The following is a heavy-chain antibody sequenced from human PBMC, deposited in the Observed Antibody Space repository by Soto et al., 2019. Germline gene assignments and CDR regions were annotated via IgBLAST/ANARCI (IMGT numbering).Heavy chain of an antibody. J-gene: IGHJ6*03. D-gene: IGHD3-10*01. Sequence: EVQLVESGGGLVQPGGSLRLSCAASGFTVSSNYMSWVRQAPGKGLEWVSVIYSGGSTYYADSVKGRFTISRDNSKNTLYLQMNSLRAEDTAVYYCARRQLGKVGSGSYYYYYYYMDVWGKGTTVTVSS. CDR1: GFTVSSNY. V-gene: IGHV3-66*01. CDR3: ARRQLGKVGSGSYYYYYYYMDV. CDR2: IYSGGST.